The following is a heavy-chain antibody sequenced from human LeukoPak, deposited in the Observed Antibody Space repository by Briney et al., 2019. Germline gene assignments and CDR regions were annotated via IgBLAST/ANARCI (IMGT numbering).Heavy chain of an antibody. CDR3: AKKVNYYYYLDV. V-gene: IGHV3-23*01. CDR1: GFTFSSYA. D-gene: IGHD3-10*01. Sequence: PGGSLRLSCSASGFTFSSYAMSWVGQAPGKGLEGVSAISGSGVSTYYADSVKGRFTSSRDNSKNTLYLQMNSLRAEDTAVYYCAKKVNYYYYLDVWGKGTTVTVSS. J-gene: IGHJ6*03. CDR2: ISGSGVST.